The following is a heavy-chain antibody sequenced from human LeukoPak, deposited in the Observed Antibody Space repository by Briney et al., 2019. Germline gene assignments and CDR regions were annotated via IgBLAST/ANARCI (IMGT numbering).Heavy chain of an antibody. V-gene: IGHV3-21*01. J-gene: IGHJ4*02. CDR1: GVTFSSYS. D-gene: IGHD3-22*01. Sequence: GGSLRLSCAPSGVTFSSYSMNWVRQTPGRGLEWVSSISSSSSYIYYADSVKGRFTISSDNAKNSLYLQMNSLRAEDTAVYYCARDRLRDMIVVPRDYWGQGTLVTVSS. CDR2: ISSSSSYI. CDR3: ARDRLRDMIVVPRDY.